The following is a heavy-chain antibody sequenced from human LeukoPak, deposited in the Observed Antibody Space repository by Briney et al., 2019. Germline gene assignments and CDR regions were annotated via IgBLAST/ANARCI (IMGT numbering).Heavy chain of an antibody. Sequence: GGSHRLSCAASGFSFSDAWMSWVRQIPGKGLEWVDRIESKTDGGTTDYAAPVKGRFTISRDDSTNTLYLQMNSLKSEDTAVYYCTTYGSGRKFDYWGQGILVTVSS. CDR1: GFSFSDAW. CDR3: TTYGSGRKFDY. J-gene: IGHJ4*02. V-gene: IGHV3-15*04. D-gene: IGHD3-10*01. CDR2: IESKTDGGTT.